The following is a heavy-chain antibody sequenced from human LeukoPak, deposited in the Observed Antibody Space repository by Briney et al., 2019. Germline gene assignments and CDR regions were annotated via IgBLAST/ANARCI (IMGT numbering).Heavy chain of an antibody. V-gene: IGHV3-48*04. D-gene: IGHD3-10*01. J-gene: IGHJ4*02. CDR2: ISSSGSTI. CDR3: ARSGGLRITMVRGVSFFDC. CDR1: GFTFTNAW. Sequence: GGSLRLSCTASGFTFTNAWMNWVRQAPGKGLEWVSYISSSGSTIYYADSVKGRFTISRDNAKNSLYLQMNSLRAEDTAVYYCARSGGLRITMVRGVSFFDCWGQGTLVTVSS.